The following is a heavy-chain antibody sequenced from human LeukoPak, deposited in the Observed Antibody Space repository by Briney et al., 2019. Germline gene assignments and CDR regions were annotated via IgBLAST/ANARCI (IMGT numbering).Heavy chain of an antibody. J-gene: IGHJ6*03. Sequence: PWASVKVSCKASGYTFTSYGISWVRQAPGQGLEWMGWISAYNGNTNYAQKLQGRVTMTTDTSTSTAYMELRSLRSDDTAVYYCARGTPRQQWLVHVVYYYYYMDVWGKGTTVTISS. CDR3: ARGTPRQQWLVHVVYYYYYMDV. CDR2: ISAYNGNT. D-gene: IGHD6-19*01. CDR1: GYTFTSYG. V-gene: IGHV1-18*01.